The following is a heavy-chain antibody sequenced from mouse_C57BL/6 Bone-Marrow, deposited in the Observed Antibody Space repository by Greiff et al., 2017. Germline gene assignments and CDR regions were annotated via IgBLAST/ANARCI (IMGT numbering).Heavy chain of an antibody. J-gene: IGHJ4*01. CDR2: IYPRSGNT. CDR3: AIEGYDSYDWFYYAIDY. CDR1: GYTFTSYG. Sequence: QVQLQQSGAELARPGASVKLSCKASGYTFTSYGISWVKQRPGQGLEWIGEIYPRSGNTYYNDKFKGKATLTADKSSSTAYMELRSLTSEDSAVYFCAIEGYDSYDWFYYAIDYWGQGTSVTVSS. D-gene: IGHD2-12*01. V-gene: IGHV1-81*01.